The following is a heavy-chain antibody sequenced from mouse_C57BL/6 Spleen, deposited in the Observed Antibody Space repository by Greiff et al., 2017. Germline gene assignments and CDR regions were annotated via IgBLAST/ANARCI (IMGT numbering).Heavy chain of an antibody. V-gene: IGHV1-15*01. J-gene: IGHJ1*03. CDR1: GYTFTDYE. D-gene: IGHD1-1*01. CDR3: TSYGSSYSWYFDV. Sequence: VQLQQSGAELVRPGASVTLSCKASGYTFTDYEMHWVKQTPVHGLEWIGAIDPETGGTAYNQKFKGKAILTADKSSSTAYMEHRSLTSEDSAVYYCTSYGSSYSWYFDVWGTGTTVTVSS. CDR2: IDPETGGT.